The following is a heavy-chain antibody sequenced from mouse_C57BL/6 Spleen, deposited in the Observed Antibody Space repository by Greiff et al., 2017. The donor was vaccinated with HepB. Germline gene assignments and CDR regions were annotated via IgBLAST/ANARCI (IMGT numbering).Heavy chain of an antibody. J-gene: IGHJ2*01. CDR1: GYAFTNYL. V-gene: IGHV1-54*01. CDR2: INPGSGGT. CDR3: ARRCHYYGSSPHYFDY. Sequence: QVQLQQSGAELVRPGTSVKVSCKASGYAFTNYLIEWVKQRPGQGLEWIGVINPGSGGTNYNEKFKGKATLTADKSSSNAYMQLSSLTSEDSAVYFCARRCHYYGSSPHYFDYWGQGTTLTVSS. D-gene: IGHD1-1*01.